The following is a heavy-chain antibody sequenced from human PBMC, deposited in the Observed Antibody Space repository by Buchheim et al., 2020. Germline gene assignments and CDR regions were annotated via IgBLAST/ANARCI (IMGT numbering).Heavy chain of an antibody. V-gene: IGHV3-23*01. Sequence: EVQLLESGGGLVQPGGSLRLSCAASGFTFTSYAMSWVRQAPGKGLQWVSVISGSGGNTYYADSVKGRFTISSDNSKNTLYLQMNSLRAEDTAVYYCAKGYDVSSWNWCDPWGQGAL. CDR2: ISGSGGNT. CDR3: AKGYDVSSWNWCDP. D-gene: IGHD6-13*01. J-gene: IGHJ5*02. CDR1: GFTFTSYA.